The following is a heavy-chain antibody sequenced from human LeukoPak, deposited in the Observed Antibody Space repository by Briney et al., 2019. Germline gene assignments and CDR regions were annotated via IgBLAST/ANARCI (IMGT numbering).Heavy chain of an antibody. D-gene: IGHD2-2*01. Sequence: GGSLRLSCAASGFSFSTQRMHWVRRAPGKGLVWVSYINIDERITGYADSVKGRFTISRDNAKNTLYLQMNSLRAEDTAIYYCAKVRLDCSSTSCYPPFSNYGMDVWGQGTTVTVSS. CDR1: GFSFSTQR. J-gene: IGHJ6*02. CDR2: INIDERIT. CDR3: AKVRLDCSSTSCYPPFSNYGMDV. V-gene: IGHV3-74*01.